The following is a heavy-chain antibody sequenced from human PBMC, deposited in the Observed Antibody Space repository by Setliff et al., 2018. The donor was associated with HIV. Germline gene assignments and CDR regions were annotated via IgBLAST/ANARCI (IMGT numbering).Heavy chain of an antibody. D-gene: IGHD3-3*01. CDR2: VYTRGSA. J-gene: IGHJ4*02. CDR3: TREFFY. CDR1: GDFISSGNFH. V-gene: IGHV4-61*02. Sequence: KPSETLSLTCTVSGDFISSGNFHWNWIRQPAGKGPEWIGLVYTRGSASYNPSLMSRVTMSLDTSKNQLSLNLSSVTAADTAVYYCTREFFYWGQGILVTVSS.